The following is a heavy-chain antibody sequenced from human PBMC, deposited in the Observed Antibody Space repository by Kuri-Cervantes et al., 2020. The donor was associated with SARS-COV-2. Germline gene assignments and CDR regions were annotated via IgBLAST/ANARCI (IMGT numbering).Heavy chain of an antibody. J-gene: IGHJ4*02. Sequence: GESLKISCAASGFTFTSFAMHWVRQAPGKGLEWVPLISYDGSNKFYADSVKGRFTISRDNSKNTLYLQMNSLRAEDTAVYYCASNPPLLLLREWGQGTLVTVSS. D-gene: IGHD3-10*01. CDR2: ISYDGSNK. V-gene: IGHV3-30*03. CDR3: ASNPPLLLLRE. CDR1: GFTFTSFA.